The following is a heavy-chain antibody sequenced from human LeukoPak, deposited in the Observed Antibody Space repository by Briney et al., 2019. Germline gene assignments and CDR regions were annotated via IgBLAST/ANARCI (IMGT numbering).Heavy chain of an antibody. Sequence: SETLSLTCTVSGGSISSYYWSWIRQPPGKGLEWIGYIYYSGSTNCNPSLKSRVTISVDTSKNQFSLKLSSVTAADTAVYYCARGSSLIAAAGIIDYWGQGTLVTVSS. CDR1: GGSISSYY. CDR3: ARGSSLIAAAGIIDY. V-gene: IGHV4-59*01. CDR2: IYYSGST. D-gene: IGHD6-13*01. J-gene: IGHJ4*02.